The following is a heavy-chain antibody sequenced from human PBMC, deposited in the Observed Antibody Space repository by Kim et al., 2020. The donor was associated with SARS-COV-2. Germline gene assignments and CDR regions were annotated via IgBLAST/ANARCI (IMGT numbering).Heavy chain of an antibody. CDR3: ARDGGTSGYSGYDPRTFDY. V-gene: IGHV3-30*07. Sequence: GRLTTSRDNSKNTLYLQMNSLRAEDTAVYYCARDGGTSGYSGYDPRTFDYWGQGTLVTVSS. J-gene: IGHJ4*02. D-gene: IGHD5-12*01.